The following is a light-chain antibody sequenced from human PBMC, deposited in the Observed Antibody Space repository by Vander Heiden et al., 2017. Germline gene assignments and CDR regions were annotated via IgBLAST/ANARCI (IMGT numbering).Light chain of an antibody. CDR2: GAS. CDR1: QSVSSN. CDR3: QQDNNWAPYT. Sequence: EIVMTQSPATLSVSPGERATLSCRASQSVSSNLAWYQQKPGQAPRLLIYGASTRDTGIPARFSGSGYGKEFTLTISSRQSEDFAVYYCQQDNNWAPYTFGQGTRLEMK. J-gene: IGKJ2*01. V-gene: IGKV3-15*01.